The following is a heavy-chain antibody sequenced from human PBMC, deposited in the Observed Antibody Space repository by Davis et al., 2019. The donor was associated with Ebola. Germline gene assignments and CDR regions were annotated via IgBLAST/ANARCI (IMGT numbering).Heavy chain of an antibody. CDR3: ARGQRGYSF. D-gene: IGHD5-18*01. Sequence: MPSETLSLTCTVSGGSVSSGSYYWSWIRQPPGKGLECIGYIYYTGTTKYNPSLRSRVTISVDTSKNQFSLSLDSMTAADTAVYYCARGQRGYSFWGRGTLVTVSS. CDR2: IYYTGTT. J-gene: IGHJ4*02. V-gene: IGHV4-61*01. CDR1: GGSVSSGSYY.